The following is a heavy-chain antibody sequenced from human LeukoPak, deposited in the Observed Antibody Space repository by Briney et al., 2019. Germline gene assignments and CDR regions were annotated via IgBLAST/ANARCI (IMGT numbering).Heavy chain of an antibody. J-gene: IGHJ4*02. CDR3: ARDRALYDSRRGYYYTEDDY. CDR1: GFTFSSYA. D-gene: IGHD3-22*01. Sequence: GGSLRLSCAASGFTFSSYAMSWVRQAPGKGLEWVSAISGSGGSTYYADSVKGRFTISRDNAKSSLYLQMNSLRADDTAVYYCARDRALYDSRRGYYYTEDDYWGQGTLVTVSS. V-gene: IGHV3-23*01. CDR2: ISGSGGST.